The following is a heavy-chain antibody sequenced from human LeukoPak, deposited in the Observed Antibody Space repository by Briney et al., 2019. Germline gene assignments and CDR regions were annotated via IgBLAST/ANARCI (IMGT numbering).Heavy chain of an antibody. CDR2: ISSSSSYI. J-gene: IGHJ4*02. CDR3: ARDGSLPDY. CDR1: GITFSSYS. Sequence: GGSLRLSCAASGITFSSYSMNWVRQAPGKGLEWVSSISSSSSYIYYADSVKGRSTISRDNAKKTLYLQMNSLRAEDTAVYYCARDGSLPDYWGQGTLVTVSS. V-gene: IGHV3-21*01.